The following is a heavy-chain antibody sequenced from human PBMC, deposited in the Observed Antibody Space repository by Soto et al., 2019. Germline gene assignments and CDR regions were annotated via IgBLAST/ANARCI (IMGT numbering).Heavy chain of an antibody. D-gene: IGHD4-17*01. V-gene: IGHV3-33*01. J-gene: IGHJ4*02. CDR2: IWYDGSNK. CDR1: GFTFSTYG. CDR3: ARDPTPTTFYAPTSYSFDC. Sequence: GGSLRLSCAASGFTFSTYGMHWVRQAPGKGLEWVAVIWYDGSNKYYADSVKGRFTISRDNFKNTLYLQMNSLRAEDTAVYYCARDPTPTTFYAPTSYSFDCWGQGPLVTVSS.